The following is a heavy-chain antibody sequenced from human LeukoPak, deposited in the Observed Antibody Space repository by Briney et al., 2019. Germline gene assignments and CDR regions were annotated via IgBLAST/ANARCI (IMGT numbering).Heavy chain of an antibody. J-gene: IGHJ5*02. CDR3: ASRTMVRGLYNWFDP. CDR2: INHSGST. V-gene: IGHV4-39*07. D-gene: IGHD3-10*01. Sequence: SEALSLTCTVSGGSISSGSYYWSWIRQPPGKGLEWIGEINHSGSTNYNPSLKSRVTISVDTSKNQFSLKLSSVTAADTAVYYCASRTMVRGLYNWFDPWGQGTLVTVSS. CDR1: GGSISSGSYY.